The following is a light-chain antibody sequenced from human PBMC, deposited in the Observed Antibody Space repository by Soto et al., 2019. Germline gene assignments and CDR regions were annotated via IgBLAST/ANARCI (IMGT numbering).Light chain of an antibody. J-gene: IGLJ2*01. CDR3: QEWDSSTVV. Sequence: SYELTQPLSVSVALGQTARITCGGNNIGSKSVHWYQQKPGQAPVLVIYRDSNRPSGIPERFSGSNSGNTATLTISRAQAGDEADYNCQEWDSSTVVFGGGTKLTVL. CDR2: RDS. CDR1: NIGSKS. V-gene: IGLV3-9*01.